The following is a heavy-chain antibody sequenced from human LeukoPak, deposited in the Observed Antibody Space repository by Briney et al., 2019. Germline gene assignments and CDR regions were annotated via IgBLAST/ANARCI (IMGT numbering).Heavy chain of an antibody. CDR3: ARSIAAAGKANWFDP. CDR2: INPNSGGT. Sequence: ASVKVSCKASGYTFSDYGISWVRQAPGQGLEWMGWINPNSGGTNYAQKFQGRVTMTRDTSISTAYMELSRLRSDDTAVYYCARSIAAAGKANWFDPWGQGTLVTVSS. J-gene: IGHJ5*02. D-gene: IGHD6-13*01. CDR1: GYTFSDYG. V-gene: IGHV1-2*02.